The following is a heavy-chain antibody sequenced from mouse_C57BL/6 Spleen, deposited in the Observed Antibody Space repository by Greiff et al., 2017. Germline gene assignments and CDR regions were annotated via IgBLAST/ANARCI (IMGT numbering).Heavy chain of an antibody. CDR3: AREGSYAMDY. Sequence: EVMLVESGGGLVKPGGSLKLTCAVSGFTFSSDAWSWVRQTPEKRLEWVATISDGGSYTYYPDNVKGRFTISRDNAKHNLYLQMSHLKSEDTAMYYCAREGSYAMDYWGQGTSVTVSS. J-gene: IGHJ4*01. CDR1: GFTFSSDA. V-gene: IGHV5-4*01. CDR2: ISDGGSYT.